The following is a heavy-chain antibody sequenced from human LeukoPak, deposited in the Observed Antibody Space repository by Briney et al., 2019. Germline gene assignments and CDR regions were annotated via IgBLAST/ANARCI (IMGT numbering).Heavy chain of an antibody. D-gene: IGHD3-16*02. Sequence: GASVKVSCKASGYTFTGYYMHWVRQAPGQGLEWMGWINPNSGGTNYAQKFQGRVTMTRDTSISTAYMELSRLRSDDTAVYYCALDYDYVWGSYRFNAFDIWGQGTMVTVSS. CDR3: ALDYDYVWGSYRFNAFDI. CDR1: GYTFTGYY. J-gene: IGHJ3*02. V-gene: IGHV1-2*02. CDR2: INPNSGGT.